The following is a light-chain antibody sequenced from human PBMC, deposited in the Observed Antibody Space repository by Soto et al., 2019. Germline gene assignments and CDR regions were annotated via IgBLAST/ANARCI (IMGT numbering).Light chain of an antibody. J-gene: IGKJ3*01. CDR2: GAS. Sequence: EIVLTQSPGTLSLSPGERATLSCRASQSVSSSYLAWYQQKPGQAPRLLIYGASSRATGIPDRFSGSGSGTEFTLTISRREPEDFAVYYCQQYGSSPGFTFGPGTKVDIK. CDR3: QQYGSSPGFT. CDR1: QSVSSSY. V-gene: IGKV3-20*01.